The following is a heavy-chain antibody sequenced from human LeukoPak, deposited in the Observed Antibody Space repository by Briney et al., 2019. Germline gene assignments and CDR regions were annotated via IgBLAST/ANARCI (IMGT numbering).Heavy chain of an antibody. D-gene: IGHD6-13*01. J-gene: IGHJ4*02. CDR3: AREIASAGTGADY. V-gene: IGHV4-31*03. Sequence: PSKTLSLTCSVSGGSISSDGYYWSWIRQHPGKGLEWIGYMYYSGTTYLHPPLKSRVTISVDTSKNQLSLKLSSVTAADTAVYYCAREIASAGTGADYWGRGILVTVSS. CDR1: GGSISSDGYY. CDR2: MYYSGTT.